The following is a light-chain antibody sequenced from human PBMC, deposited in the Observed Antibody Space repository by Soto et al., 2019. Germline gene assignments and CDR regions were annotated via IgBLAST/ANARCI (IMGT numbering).Light chain of an antibody. V-gene: IGKV1-27*01. CDR2: AAA. CDR1: QAIRNY. J-gene: IGKJ1*01. Sequence: DIQMTQSPSSLSASLGDRVTMTCRASQAIRNYVAWYQQKPGQVPKLLIYAAATMQSGVPSRFSGSGSGTDFTLTISSLQPEDVATYYCQQYNDDSRTFGQGTKVEVK. CDR3: QQYNDDSRT.